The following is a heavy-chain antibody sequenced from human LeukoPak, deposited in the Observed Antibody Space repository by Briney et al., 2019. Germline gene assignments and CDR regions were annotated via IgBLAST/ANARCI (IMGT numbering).Heavy chain of an antibody. V-gene: IGHV4-38-2*01. J-gene: IGHJ5*02. D-gene: IGHD2-8*02. CDR2: IYHSGST. Sequence: SETLSLTCAVSGHSISSGYYWGWIRQPPGKGLEWIGSIYHSGSTYYNPSLKSRVTISVDTSKNQLSVKLSSVTAADSAVYYCARVSTGWFEPWGQRNLVTVSS. CDR1: GHSISSGYY. CDR3: ARVSTGWFEP.